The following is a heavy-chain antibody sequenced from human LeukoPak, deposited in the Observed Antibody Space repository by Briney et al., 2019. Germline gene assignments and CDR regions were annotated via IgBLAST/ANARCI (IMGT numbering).Heavy chain of an antibody. J-gene: IGHJ1*01. D-gene: IGHD6-19*01. Sequence: GASVKVSCKASGYTFTSYGISWVRQAPGQRLEWMGWINAGNGNTKYSQRFQGRVTITRDTSASTAYMELSSLRSEDTAVYYCARVAWELAVAGPEYFQHWGQGTLVTVSS. CDR1: GYTFTSYG. V-gene: IGHV1-3*01. CDR3: ARVAWELAVAGPEYFQH. CDR2: INAGNGNT.